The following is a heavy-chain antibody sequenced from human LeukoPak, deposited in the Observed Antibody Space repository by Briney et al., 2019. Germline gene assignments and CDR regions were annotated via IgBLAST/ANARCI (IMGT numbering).Heavy chain of an antibody. V-gene: IGHV3-23*01. CDR1: GFTFSRYA. CDR3: VKAGAMVPLYYCVS. Sequence: GGSLRLSCEASGFTFSRYAMSWVRQAPGKGLEWVSAISDSGTITYYADSVKGRFTISRDNSKNTLYLQMNSLRAEDTAVYYCVKAGAMVPLYYCVSLRQGTLVSVRS. CDR2: ISDSGTIT. D-gene: IGHD2-8*01. J-gene: IGHJ4*02.